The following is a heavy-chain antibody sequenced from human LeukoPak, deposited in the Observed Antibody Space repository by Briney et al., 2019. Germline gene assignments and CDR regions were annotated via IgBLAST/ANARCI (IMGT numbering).Heavy chain of an antibody. CDR1: GFTFSSYS. V-gene: IGHV3-21*01. J-gene: IGHJ4*02. Sequence: GGSLRLSCAASGFTFSSYSMNWVRQAPGKGLEWVSSISSSSSYIYYADSVKGRFTISRDNAKNSLYLQMNSLRAEDTAVYYCARDQYYYGSGPKRDTYYFDYWGQGTLVTVSS. CDR3: ARDQYYYGSGPKRDTYYFDY. CDR2: ISSSSSYI. D-gene: IGHD3-10*01.